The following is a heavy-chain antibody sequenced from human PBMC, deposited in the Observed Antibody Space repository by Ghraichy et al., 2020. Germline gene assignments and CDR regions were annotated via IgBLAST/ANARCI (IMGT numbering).Heavy chain of an antibody. CDR1: GFTFSSYA. V-gene: IGHV3-23*01. J-gene: IGHJ6*02. CDR3: AKDHFEGSYYDFWSGYYPDRNYYYYGMDV. Sequence: GESLNISCAASGFTFSSYAMSWVRQAPGKGLEWVSAISGSGGSTYYADSVKGRFTISRDNSKNTLYLQMNSLRAEDTAVYYCAKDHFEGSYYDFWSGYYPDRNYYYYGMDVWGQGTTVTVSS. CDR2: ISGSGGST. D-gene: IGHD3-3*01.